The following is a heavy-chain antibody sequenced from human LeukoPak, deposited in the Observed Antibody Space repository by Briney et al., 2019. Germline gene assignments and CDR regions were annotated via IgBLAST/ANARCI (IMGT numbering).Heavy chain of an antibody. Sequence: GASVKVSCKASGGTFNSDTFSWVRQAPGQGLEWMGRIIPLLGTPNYAQKFQGRVTITADKSTGTIYMELSSLRSEDTGVYYCARILEWLQFDSWGQGTLVTLSS. D-gene: IGHD2-15*01. CDR1: GGTFNSDT. CDR3: ARILEWLQFDS. J-gene: IGHJ4*02. V-gene: IGHV1-69*08. CDR2: IIPLLGTP.